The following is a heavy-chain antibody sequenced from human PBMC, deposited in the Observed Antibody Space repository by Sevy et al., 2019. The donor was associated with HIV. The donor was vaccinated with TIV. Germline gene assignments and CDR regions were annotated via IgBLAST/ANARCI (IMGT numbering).Heavy chain of an antibody. Sequence: SETLSLTCTVSGGSISRGDYYWSWIRQHPGKGLEWIGYISNSGGTYYNPSLKSPLTISVDTSKNQFSLKRSSVTAADTAVSYCAREDRDIVYDMEVWGQGTTVTVSS. CDR3: AREDRDIVYDMEV. CDR1: GGSISRGDYY. CDR2: ISNSGGT. D-gene: IGHD2-15*01. J-gene: IGHJ6*02. V-gene: IGHV4-31*01.